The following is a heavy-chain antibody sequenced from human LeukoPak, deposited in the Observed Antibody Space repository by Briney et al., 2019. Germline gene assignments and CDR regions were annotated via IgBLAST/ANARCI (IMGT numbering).Heavy chain of an antibody. D-gene: IGHD3-10*01. CDR2: IYYSGST. Sequence: PSQTLSLTCTVSGGSISSGGYYWSWIRQHPGKGLEWIGYIYYSGSTYYNPSLKSRVTISVDTSKSQFSLKLSSVTAADTAVYYCARVFGLESGSYYAPWYFDYWGQGTLVTVSS. V-gene: IGHV4-31*03. J-gene: IGHJ4*02. CDR3: ARVFGLESGSYYAPWYFDY. CDR1: GGSISSGGYY.